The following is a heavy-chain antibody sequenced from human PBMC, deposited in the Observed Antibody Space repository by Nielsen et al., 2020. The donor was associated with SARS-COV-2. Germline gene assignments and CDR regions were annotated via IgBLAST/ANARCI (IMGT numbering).Heavy chain of an antibody. J-gene: IGHJ5*02. V-gene: IGHV3-23*03. D-gene: IGHD6-6*01. Sequence: GGSLRLSCAASGFTFSSYAMSWVRQAPGKGLEWVSVIYSGGSSTYYADSVKGRFTISRDNSKNTLYLQMNSLRAEDTAVYYCATQSIAARRGFDPWGQGTLVTVSS. CDR2: IYSGGSST. CDR1: GFTFSSYA. CDR3: ATQSIAARRGFDP.